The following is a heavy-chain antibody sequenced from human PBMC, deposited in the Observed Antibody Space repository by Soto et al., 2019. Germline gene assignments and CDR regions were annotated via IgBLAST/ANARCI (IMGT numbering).Heavy chain of an antibody. V-gene: IGHV4-39*01. D-gene: IGHD3-3*02. CDR2: IFYLGSS. J-gene: IGHJ5*02. CDR1: GDSIISSDFY. Sequence: PSETLSLTCTVSGDSIISSDFYWGWVRQPPGKGLEWIGSIFYLGSSYYNPSLKSRVTMSVDTSKNQFSLRLRSVTAADTALYFCERNSLALRKNNWFDPWGQGITAPVYS. CDR3: ERNSLALRKNNWFDP.